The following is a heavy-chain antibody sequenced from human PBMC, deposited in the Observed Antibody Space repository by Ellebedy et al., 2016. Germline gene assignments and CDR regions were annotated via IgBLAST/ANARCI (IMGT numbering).Heavy chain of an antibody. CDR2: ISYDGSDK. V-gene: IGHV3-30*04. CDR1: GFTFRTSA. Sequence: GESLKISCAASGFTFRTSAMHWVRQAPGKGLEWVAVISYDGSDKYYGDSVKGRFTISRDNSKNSLYLQMNSLRTDDTSLYYCARERFESWGQGTLVTVSS. CDR3: ARERFES. J-gene: IGHJ5*01.